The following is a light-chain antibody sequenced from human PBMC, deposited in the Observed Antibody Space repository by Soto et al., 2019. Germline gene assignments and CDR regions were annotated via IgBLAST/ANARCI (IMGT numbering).Light chain of an antibody. CDR3: CSYAGSSNWV. CDR2: EGS. CDR1: SSDVGGYNY. J-gene: IGLJ3*02. Sequence: QSVLTQPPSASGSPGQSVTIPCTGTSSDVGGYNYVSWYQHYAGKVPKLMIYEGSKRPSGVSNRFSGSKSGNTASLTISGLQAEDEADYYCCSYAGSSNWVFGGGTKVTVL. V-gene: IGLV2-23*01.